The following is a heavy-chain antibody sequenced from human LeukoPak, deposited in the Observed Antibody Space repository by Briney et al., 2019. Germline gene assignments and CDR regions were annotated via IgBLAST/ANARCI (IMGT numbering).Heavy chain of an antibody. CDR1: GYTFNSFQ. J-gene: IGHJ4*02. Sequence: ASVKVSCKASGYTFNSFQMHWVRQAPGQGLEWMGIINPRGGGAFYAQKFQGRVTMTRDTSTSTAYMELSSLRSEDTAVYYCARPRTTSWYFFDYWGQGTLVTVSS. CDR3: ARPRTTSWYFFDY. V-gene: IGHV1-46*02. D-gene: IGHD2-2*01. CDR2: INPRGGGA.